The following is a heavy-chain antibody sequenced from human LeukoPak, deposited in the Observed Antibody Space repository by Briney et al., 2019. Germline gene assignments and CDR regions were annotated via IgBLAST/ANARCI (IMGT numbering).Heavy chain of an antibody. V-gene: IGHV1-69*05. CDR1: GGTFSSYA. CDR2: IIPIFGTA. D-gene: IGHD3-22*01. J-gene: IGHJ4*02. Sequence: SVKVSCKASGGTFSSYAISWVRQAPGQGLEWMGGIIPIFGTANYAQKFQGRVTITTDESTSTAYMELSSLRSEDTAVYYCARESDSPAGYVSSGFYGYWGQGTLVTVSS. CDR3: ARESDSPAGYVSSGFYGY.